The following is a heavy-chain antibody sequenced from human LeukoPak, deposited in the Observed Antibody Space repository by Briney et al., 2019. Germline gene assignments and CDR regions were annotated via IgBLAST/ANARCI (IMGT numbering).Heavy chain of an antibody. Sequence: SQTLSPTCTVSGGSISSGSYYWSWIRQPAGKGLEWIGRIYTSGSTNYNPSLKSRVTISVDTSKNQFSLKLSSVTAADTAVYYCARDPPQTTVVTGDAFDIWGQGTMVTVSS. V-gene: IGHV4-61*02. CDR2: IYTSGST. J-gene: IGHJ3*02. CDR3: ARDPPQTTVVTGDAFDI. D-gene: IGHD4-23*01. CDR1: GGSISSGSYY.